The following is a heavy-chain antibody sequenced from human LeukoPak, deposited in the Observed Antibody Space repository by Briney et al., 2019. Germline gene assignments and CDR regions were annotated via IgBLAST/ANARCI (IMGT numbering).Heavy chain of an antibody. D-gene: IGHD3-16*01. Sequence: GGSLRLSCAASGFTFSSYAMSWVRQAPGKGLEWVSGISGSGGSTYYADSVKGRFTISRDNSKNTLYLRMNSLRAEDTAVYYCAKGRFEYYFDYWGQGTLVTVSS. CDR2: ISGSGGST. J-gene: IGHJ4*02. CDR1: GFTFSSYA. V-gene: IGHV3-23*01. CDR3: AKGRFEYYFDY.